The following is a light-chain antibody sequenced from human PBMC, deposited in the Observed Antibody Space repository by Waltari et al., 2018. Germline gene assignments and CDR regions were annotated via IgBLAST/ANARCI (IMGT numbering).Light chain of an antibody. CDR3: SSYTITSTYV. V-gene: IGLV2-14*03. Sequence: QSALTQPASVSGSPGQPLTIPCTGTSRDVGAYAYIRWYQQHPGEAPKLIIFDVSNRPSGISTRFSGSKSVNTASLTISGLQAEDEADYYCSSYTITSTYVFGTGTKVTVL. CDR1: SRDVGAYAY. CDR2: DVS. J-gene: IGLJ1*01.